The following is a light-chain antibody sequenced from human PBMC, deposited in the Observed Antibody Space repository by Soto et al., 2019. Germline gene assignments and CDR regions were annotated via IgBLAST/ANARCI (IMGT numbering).Light chain of an antibody. CDR2: DAS. J-gene: IGKJ4*01. Sequence: IVLTQSQATLSLSPGERASLSCRASQTFCKDLAWYQLRPGQAHRLLIFDASTRATGVPPRFSGSRSGSDFTLTISSLDLEDFALYYCQQRIAWPFTFGGGT. CDR3: QQRIAWPFT. CDR1: QTFCKD. V-gene: IGKV3-11*01.